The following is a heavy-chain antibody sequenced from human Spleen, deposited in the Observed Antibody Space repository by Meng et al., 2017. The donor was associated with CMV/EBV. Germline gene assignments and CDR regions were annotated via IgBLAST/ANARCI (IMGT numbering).Heavy chain of an antibody. D-gene: IGHD6-13*01. CDR3: ARSGREIASGGSWGGGQYGMDV. V-gene: IGHV1-2*02. CDR2: INPNSGGT. J-gene: IGHJ6*02. CDR1: GYIFSGYY. Sequence: ASVKVSCKTSGYIFSGYYIQWVRQAPGQGLEWVGWINPNSGGTNYAQKFQGRVAVTSDTSIRTAYMELSSLRSEDTAVYYCARSGREIASGGSWGGGQYGMDVWGQGTTVTVSS.